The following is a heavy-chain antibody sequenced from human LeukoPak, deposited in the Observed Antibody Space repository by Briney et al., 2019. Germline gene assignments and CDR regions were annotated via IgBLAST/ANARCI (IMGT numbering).Heavy chain of an antibody. CDR2: IDTSGST. D-gene: IGHD3-3*01. V-gene: IGHV4-4*07. J-gene: IGHJ4*02. CDR1: GASISDYY. Sequence: PSETLSLTCIVSGASISDYYWSWIRQPAGKGLEWIGRIDTSGSTNYKPSLKSRVTISVDTSKNQFSLKLSSVTAADTAVYYCARQVLQDYDFWSGYSDNFDYWGQGTLVTVSS. CDR3: ARQVLQDYDFWSGYSDNFDY.